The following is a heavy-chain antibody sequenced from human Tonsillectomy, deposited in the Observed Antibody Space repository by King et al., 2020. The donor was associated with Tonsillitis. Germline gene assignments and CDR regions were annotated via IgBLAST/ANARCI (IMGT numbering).Heavy chain of an antibody. CDR1: GFTLSSYG. D-gene: IGHD1-26*01. CDR3: ARKIVGGTIGFDY. V-gene: IGHV3-33*01. Sequence: VQLVESGGGVVQPGRSLRLSCAASGFTLSSYGMHWVRQAPGKGLEWVAVIWHDGNNEYYADSVKGRFTISRDNAKNTLYLQMNSLRAEDTAVYYCARKIVGGTIGFDYWGQGTLVTVSS. J-gene: IGHJ4*02. CDR2: IWHDGNNE.